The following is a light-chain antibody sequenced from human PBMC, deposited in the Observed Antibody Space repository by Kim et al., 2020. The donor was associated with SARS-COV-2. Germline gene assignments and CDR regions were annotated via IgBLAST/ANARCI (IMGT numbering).Light chain of an antibody. CDR2: GAS. J-gene: IGKJ4*01. CDR3: QQYNNWPQT. CDR1: QSVSSN. Sequence: VSPGERATPSCRASQSVSSNLAWYQQKPGQAPRLLIYGASTRATGIPARFSGSGSGTEFTLTISSLQSEDFAVYYCQQYNNWPQTFGGGTKVDIK. V-gene: IGKV3-15*01.